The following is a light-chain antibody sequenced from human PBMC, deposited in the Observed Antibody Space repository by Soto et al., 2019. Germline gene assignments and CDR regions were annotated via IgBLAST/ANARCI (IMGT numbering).Light chain of an antibody. Sequence: DIQMTQSPSFLSAFVGGRVTITCRASQGISNSLAWYQQKPGKGPKLLIYAASTLQSGVPSRFSGSGSGTDFTLTISSLQPEDVATYYCQKYNSAPLTFGPGTKLDIK. J-gene: IGKJ3*01. CDR2: AAS. V-gene: IGKV1-27*01. CDR3: QKYNSAPLT. CDR1: QGISNS.